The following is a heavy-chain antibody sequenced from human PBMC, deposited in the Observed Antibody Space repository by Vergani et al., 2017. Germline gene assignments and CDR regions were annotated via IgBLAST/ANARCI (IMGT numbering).Heavy chain of an antibody. CDR1: GGTFSTYA. CDR2: IIPILGTA. V-gene: IGHV1-69*11. J-gene: IGHJ4*02. Sequence: QVQLVQSGAEVKKPGSSVKVSCKASGGTFSTYAISWVRQAPGQGLEWMGGIIPILGTANYAQNFQGRVTITADESTSTAYMALSSLRSEDTAVYYCARSGKSITIFGVVTLSFDYWGQGTLVTVSS. CDR3: ARSGKSITIFGVVTLSFDY. D-gene: IGHD3-3*01.